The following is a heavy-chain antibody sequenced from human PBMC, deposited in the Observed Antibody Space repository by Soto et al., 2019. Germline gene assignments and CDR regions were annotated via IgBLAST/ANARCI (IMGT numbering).Heavy chain of an antibody. CDR3: ARGLTGTTLAYGMDV. V-gene: IGHV1-69*12. CDR1: GGTFSSYA. CDR2: FIPIFGTA. D-gene: IGHD1-7*01. Sequence: QVQLVQSGGEVKKPGSSVKVSCKASGGTFSSYAISWVRQAPGQGLEWMGGFIPIFGTADYAQKFQGRVTITADESTSTAYMELSSLRSEDTAVYYCARGLTGTTLAYGMDVWGQGTTVTVSS. J-gene: IGHJ6*02.